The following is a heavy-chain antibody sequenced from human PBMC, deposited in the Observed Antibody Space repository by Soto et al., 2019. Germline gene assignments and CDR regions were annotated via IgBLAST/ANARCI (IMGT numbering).Heavy chain of an antibody. CDR3: AKDSDREYFQH. Sequence: VYLRFSCSASGFTSSSYGMSWVRQAPEKGLEWVSGISASDGGAYYADSVKGRFTISRDNSENTLYLQMNSLRVEDTAVYYCAKDSDREYFQHWGQGTLVPVSS. CDR2: ISASDGGA. V-gene: IGHV3-23*01. D-gene: IGHD3-10*01. CDR1: GFTSSSYG. J-gene: IGHJ1*01.